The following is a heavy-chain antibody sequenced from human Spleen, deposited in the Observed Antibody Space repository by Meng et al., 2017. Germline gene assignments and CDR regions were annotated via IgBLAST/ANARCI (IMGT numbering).Heavy chain of an antibody. V-gene: IGHV3-30*01. J-gene: IGHJ6*02. Sequence: GESLKISCAASGLTFSSYAMHWVRQAPGKGLEWVAVISYDGSNKYYADSVKGRFTISRDNSKNSLYLQMNSLRAEDTALYYCTKASDVYGYYYYAMDVWGQGTTVTVSS. CDR3: TKASDVYGYYYYAMDV. CDR2: ISYDGSNK. D-gene: IGHD5/OR15-5a*01. CDR1: GLTFSSYA.